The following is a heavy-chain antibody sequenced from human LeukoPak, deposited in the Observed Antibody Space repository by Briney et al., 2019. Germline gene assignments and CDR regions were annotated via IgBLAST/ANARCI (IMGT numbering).Heavy chain of an antibody. Sequence: GASVKVSCKASGYTFTSYDINWVRQATGQGLEWMGWMNPNSGNTGYAQKFQGRVTMTRNTSISTAYMELSSLRSEDTAVYYCASISGLYYYYGMDVWAKGPRSPSP. CDR1: GYTFTSYD. V-gene: IGHV1-8*01. D-gene: IGHD2-21*01. J-gene: IGHJ6*02. CDR2: MNPNSGNT. CDR3: ASISGLYYYYGMDV.